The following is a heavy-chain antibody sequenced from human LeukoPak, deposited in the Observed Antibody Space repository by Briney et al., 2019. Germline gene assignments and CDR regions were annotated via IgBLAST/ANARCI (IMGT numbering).Heavy chain of an antibody. CDR2: VYHSGST. CDR1: GYSISRGYY. V-gene: IGHV4-38-2*02. CDR3: ARDRDGITLVRGVIDY. J-gene: IGHJ4*02. Sequence: SETRSLTCTVSGYSISRGYYWGWIRQPPGKGLEWIGSVYHSGSTYYIPSLNSRLTMSVDTSKNQFSLKLSSVTAADTAVYYCARDRDGITLVRGVIDYWGQGTLVTVSS. D-gene: IGHD3-10*01.